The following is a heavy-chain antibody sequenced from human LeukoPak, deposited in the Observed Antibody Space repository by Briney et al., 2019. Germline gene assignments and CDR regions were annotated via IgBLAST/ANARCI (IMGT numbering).Heavy chain of an antibody. CDR1: GGSISSYY. Sequence: PSETLSLTCTVSGGSISSYYWSWIRQPAGKGLEWIGRIYTSGSTNYSPSLKGRVTMSVDTSKNQFSLKLSSVTAADTAVYYCARVGYSSGWCKIDYWGQGTLVTVSS. V-gene: IGHV4-4*07. D-gene: IGHD6-19*01. CDR3: ARVGYSSGWCKIDY. J-gene: IGHJ4*02. CDR2: IYTSGST.